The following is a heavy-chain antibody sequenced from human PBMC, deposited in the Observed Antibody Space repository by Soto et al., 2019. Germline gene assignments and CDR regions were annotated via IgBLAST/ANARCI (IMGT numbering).Heavy chain of an antibody. CDR2: IHNSGTS. CDR1: GDTSTSYY. V-gene: IGHV4-59*01. CDR3: ARDFYDSVGYTRFHS. D-gene: IGHD3-22*01. Sequence: PSETLSLTCTVSGDTSTSYYWGWIRQAPGKGLEWIGHIHNSGTSTHNPSLNGRVTISIDMSKKQFSLKLTSLTSAETAVYYCARDFYDSVGYTRFHSWSQGTLVTVSS. J-gene: IGHJ5*01.